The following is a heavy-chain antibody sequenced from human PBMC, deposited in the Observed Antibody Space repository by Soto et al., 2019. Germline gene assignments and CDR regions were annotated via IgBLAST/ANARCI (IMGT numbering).Heavy chain of an antibody. CDR3: AKDLGPLGY. V-gene: IGHV3-7*03. CDR1: GFTFSTYW. J-gene: IGHJ4*02. CDR2: IKRDGSEK. Sequence: TGGSLRLSCAASGFTFSTYWMSWVRQAPGKGLEWVANIKRDGSEKYYVDSVKGRFTLSRDNAKNSLQLQMNSLRAEDTAVYYCAKDLGPLGYWGQGTLVTVSS.